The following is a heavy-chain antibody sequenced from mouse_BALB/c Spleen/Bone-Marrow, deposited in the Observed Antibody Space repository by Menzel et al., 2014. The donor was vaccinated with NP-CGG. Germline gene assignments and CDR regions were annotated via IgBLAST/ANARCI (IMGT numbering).Heavy chain of an antibody. CDR1: GFNIKDTY. CDR3: ARGDYGGFAY. CDR2: IDPANGNT. Sequence: DVKLVESGAELVKPGASVKLSCTASGFNIKDTYMHWVKQRPEQGLEWIGRIDPANGNTKYDPKFQGKATITADTSSNTAYLQLSSLTSEDIAVYYCARGDYGGFAYWGQGTLVTVSA. V-gene: IGHV14-3*02. D-gene: IGHD2-4*01. J-gene: IGHJ3*01.